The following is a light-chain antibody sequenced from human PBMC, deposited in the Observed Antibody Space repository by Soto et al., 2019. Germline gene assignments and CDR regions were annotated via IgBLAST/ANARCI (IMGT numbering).Light chain of an antibody. CDR3: QQYNNWPPMYT. J-gene: IGKJ2*01. CDR2: GAS. CDR1: QNISSN. Sequence: EIVMTQSPATLSVSPGERATLSCRASQNISSNLAWYQQKPGQAPRLLIYGASTRATDIPARFSGSGSGTEFTLTISSLQSEDFAVYYCQQYNNWPPMYTFGQGTKLEIK. V-gene: IGKV3-15*01.